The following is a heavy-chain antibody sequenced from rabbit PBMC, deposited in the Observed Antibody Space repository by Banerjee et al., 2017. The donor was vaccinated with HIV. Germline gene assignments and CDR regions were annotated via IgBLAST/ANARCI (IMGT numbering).Heavy chain of an antibody. CDR1: GFSFSSSYW. CDR2: IYGGKSGTT. CDR3: ARTYGANGDDYYFNG. J-gene: IGHJ4*01. Sequence: QEQLVESGGGLVQPEGSLTLTCKASGFSFSSSYWICWVRQAPGKGLELIACIYGGKSGTTWYASWAKGRFTISKTSSPTVTLQMTSLTAADTATYFCARTYGANGDDYYFNGWGPGTLVTVS. D-gene: IGHD2-1*01. V-gene: IGHV1S45*01.